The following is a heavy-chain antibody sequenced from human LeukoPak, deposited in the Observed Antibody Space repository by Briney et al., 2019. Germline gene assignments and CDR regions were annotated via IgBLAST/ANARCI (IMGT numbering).Heavy chain of an antibody. V-gene: IGHV1-18*01. Sequence: ASVKVSCKASGYSFTRYGFTWVRQAPGEGLEWMGWINPYNDQTNYEQKFQGRVTLTTGTSTSTAYMELRNLKSDDTAVYYCARDGPTAEYPLDYWGQGTRVTVSS. CDR3: ARDGPTAEYPLDY. CDR2: INPYNDQT. CDR1: GYSFTRYG. J-gene: IGHJ4*02. D-gene: IGHD1-1*01.